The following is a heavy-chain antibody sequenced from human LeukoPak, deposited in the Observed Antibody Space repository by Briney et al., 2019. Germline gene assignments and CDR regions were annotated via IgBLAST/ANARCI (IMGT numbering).Heavy chain of an antibody. D-gene: IGHD3-3*02. Sequence: GGSLTLFCAASGFTFRRYAMRWVRQAPGKGLEWVSSISGSGGSTYHADSGKGRFTISRDNSSNTLYLQRNSLRGEHTAVYYSAKGARSIRTNDLDYCGEGNL. V-gene: IGHV3-23*01. J-gene: IGHJ4*02. CDR3: AKGARSIRTNDLDY. CDR1: GFTFRRYA. CDR2: ISGSGGST.